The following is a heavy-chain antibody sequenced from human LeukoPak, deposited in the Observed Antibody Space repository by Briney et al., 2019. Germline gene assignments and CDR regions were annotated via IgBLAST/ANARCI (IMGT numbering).Heavy chain of an antibody. Sequence: PGGSLRLSCAASGFTFSTYAMTWVRQAPGKGLEWVSSITGTGDGTSAADSVKGRFTISRDSSKHTLYLQMNSLRAEDTAVYYCARGGSGSYYNWFDPWGQGTLVTVSS. CDR1: GFTFSTYA. J-gene: IGHJ5*02. CDR3: ARGGSGSYYNWFDP. V-gene: IGHV3-23*01. D-gene: IGHD3-10*01. CDR2: ITGTGDGT.